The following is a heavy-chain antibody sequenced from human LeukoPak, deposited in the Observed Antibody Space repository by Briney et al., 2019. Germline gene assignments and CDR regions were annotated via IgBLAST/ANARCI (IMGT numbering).Heavy chain of an antibody. CDR1: GYTFTSYY. Sequence: ASVRVSCKASGYTFTSYYMHWVRQTPGQGLEWVGIINPSGDPTTYAQKFQGRVTMTSDMSTSTVYMELSSLRSEDTAVYYCARSSGYYSSLFYMHVWGKGTTVTVSS. D-gene: IGHD3-22*01. J-gene: IGHJ6*03. CDR2: INPSGDPT. CDR3: ARSSGYYSSLFYMHV. V-gene: IGHV1-46*01.